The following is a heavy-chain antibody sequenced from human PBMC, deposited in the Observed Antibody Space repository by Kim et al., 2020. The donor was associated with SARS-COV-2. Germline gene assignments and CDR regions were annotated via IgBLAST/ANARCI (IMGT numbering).Heavy chain of an antibody. D-gene: IGHD3-3*01. Sequence: GGSLRLSCAASGFTFSDYYMSWIRQAPGKGLEWVSYISSSSSYTNYADSVKGRFTISRDNAKNSLYLQMNSLRAEDTAVYYCARVLAVATIFGVVINAFDIWGQGTMVTVSS. CDR2: ISSSSSYT. V-gene: IGHV3-11*06. CDR1: GFTFSDYY. CDR3: ARVLAVATIFGVVINAFDI. J-gene: IGHJ3*02.